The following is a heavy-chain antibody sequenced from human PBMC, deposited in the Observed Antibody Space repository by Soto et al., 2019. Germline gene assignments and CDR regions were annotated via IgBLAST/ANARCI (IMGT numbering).Heavy chain of an antibody. CDR1: GGSISSYY. Sequence: PLETLSLTCTVSGGSISSYYWSWIRQPPGKGLEWIGYSYYSGSTNYNPSLKSRVTISVDTSKNQFSLKLSSVTAADTAVYYCARHETLNGDYDYWGQGTLVTVSS. V-gene: IGHV4-59*08. D-gene: IGHD4-17*01. J-gene: IGHJ4*02. CDR2: SYYSGST. CDR3: ARHETLNGDYDY.